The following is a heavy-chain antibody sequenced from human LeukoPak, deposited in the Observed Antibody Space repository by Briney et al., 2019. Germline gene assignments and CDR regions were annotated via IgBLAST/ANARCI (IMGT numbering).Heavy chain of an antibody. CDR3: SAHYGLGPF. J-gene: IGHJ4*02. Sequence: ASVKVSCKASGYSFTDHHILWVRQAPGQGLEWMGWIHPDGRDTKYAQKFQGRMTMTTDTSITTAYMELNRVTSDDTAMYYCSAHYGLGPFWGQGTLVTASS. CDR1: GYSFTDHH. CDR2: IHPDGRDT. V-gene: IGHV1-2*02. D-gene: IGHD3-10*02.